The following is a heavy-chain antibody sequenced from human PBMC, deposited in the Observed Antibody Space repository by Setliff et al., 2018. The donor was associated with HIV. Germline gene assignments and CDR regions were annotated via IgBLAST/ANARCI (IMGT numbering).Heavy chain of an antibody. Sequence: GASVKVSCKASGYTFASYAMNWVRQAPGQGLEWMGWINTNTGNPTYAQGFTGRFVFSLDTSVSTAYLQISSLKAEDTAVNYCATRGEQLYFYGMDVWGQGTTVTVSS. CDR1: GYTFASYA. CDR2: INTNTGNP. CDR3: ATRGEQLYFYGMDV. J-gene: IGHJ6*02. V-gene: IGHV7-4-1*02. D-gene: IGHD1-26*01.